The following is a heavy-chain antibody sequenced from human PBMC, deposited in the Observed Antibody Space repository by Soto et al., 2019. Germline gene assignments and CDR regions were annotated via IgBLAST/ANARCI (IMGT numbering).Heavy chain of an antibody. J-gene: IGHJ3*02. CDR2: IIPILGIA. CDR3: ARDSMTYLHAFDI. V-gene: IGHV1-69*08. CDR1: GGTFSSYT. Sequence: QVQLVQSGAEVKKPGSSVKVSCKASGGTFSSYTISWVRQAPGQGLEWMGRIIPILGIANYAQKFQGRVTITADKSTSTAYMELSSLRSEDTAVYYCARDSMTYLHAFDIWGQGTMVTVSS.